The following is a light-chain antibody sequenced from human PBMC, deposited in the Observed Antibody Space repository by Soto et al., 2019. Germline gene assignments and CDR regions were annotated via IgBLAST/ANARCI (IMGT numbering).Light chain of an antibody. Sequence: DIQMTQSPSSLSASVGDRVTITCRASQSISSYLNWYQQKPGKAPKLLIYAASSLQSGVPSRFSGSASGTDFTLTISSLQPEDFATYYCQQSYSTLMYTFGQGTKLESK. J-gene: IGKJ2*01. V-gene: IGKV1-39*01. CDR2: AAS. CDR3: QQSYSTLMYT. CDR1: QSISSY.